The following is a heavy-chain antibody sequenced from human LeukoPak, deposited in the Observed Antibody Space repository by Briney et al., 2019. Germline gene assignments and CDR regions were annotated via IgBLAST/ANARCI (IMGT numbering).Heavy chain of an antibody. V-gene: IGHV4-59*11. CDR3: TKATKWLAFDD. CDR2: IYTGGTT. J-gene: IGHJ4*02. D-gene: IGHD6-19*01. Sequence: SETLSLTCTVSGGSTSSHFWSWIRQPPGKWLEWIGNIYTGGTTNYNPSLKSGVTISIDTSKNQLSLHLASVTAADTAVYYCTKATKWLAFDDWGRGTLVTVSS. CDR1: GGSTSSHF.